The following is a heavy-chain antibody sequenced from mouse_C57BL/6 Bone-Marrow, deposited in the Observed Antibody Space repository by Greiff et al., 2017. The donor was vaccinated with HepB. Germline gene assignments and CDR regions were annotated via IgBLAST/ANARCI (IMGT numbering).Heavy chain of an antibody. D-gene: IGHD1-1*01. V-gene: IGHV1-53*01. Sequence: QVQLQQPGTELVKPGASVKLSCKASGYTFTSYWMHWVKQRPGQGLEWIGNINPSNGGTNYNEKFKSKATLTVDKSSSTAYMQLSSLTSEDSAVYYCASEGITTVVATDYFDYWGQGTTLTVSS. CDR1: GYTFTSYW. J-gene: IGHJ2*01. CDR2: INPSNGGT. CDR3: ASEGITTVVATDYFDY.